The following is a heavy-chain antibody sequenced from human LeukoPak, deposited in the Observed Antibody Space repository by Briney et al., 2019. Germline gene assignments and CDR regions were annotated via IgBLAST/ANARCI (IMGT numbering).Heavy chain of an antibody. CDR2: IIPLFGTP. CDR1: GGTFSSYT. V-gene: IGHV1-69*06. J-gene: IGHJ6*03. D-gene: IGHD6-13*01. CDR3: ARVVGLTGYSSNWYSGYYYYMDV. Sequence: EASVKVSCKASGGTFSSYTISWVRQAPGQGLEWMGGIIPLFGTPDYAQKFQDRLTITADKSTSTAYMKLSSLRSEDTAVYFCARVVGLTGYSSNWYSGYYYYMDVWGKGTTVTVSS.